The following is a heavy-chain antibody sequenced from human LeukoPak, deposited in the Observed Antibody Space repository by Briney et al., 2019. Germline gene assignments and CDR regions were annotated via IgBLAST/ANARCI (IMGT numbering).Heavy chain of an antibody. J-gene: IGHJ4*02. D-gene: IGHD6-13*01. Sequence: PSQTLSLTCAVSGGSISSGGYSWGWIRQPPGKGLEWIGYIYHSGSTYYNPSLKSRVTISVDRSKNQFSLKLSSVTAADTAVYYCARVGRQLGTVFDYWGQGTLVTVSS. CDR2: IYHSGST. CDR1: GGSISSGGYS. CDR3: ARVGRQLGTVFDY. V-gene: IGHV4-30-2*01.